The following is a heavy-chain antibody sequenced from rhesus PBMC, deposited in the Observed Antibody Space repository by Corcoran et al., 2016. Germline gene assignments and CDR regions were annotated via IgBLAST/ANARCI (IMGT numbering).Heavy chain of an antibody. Sequence: QVQLQESGPGLVKHSETLSLTCAVSGGSISDYDYWNWIRQPPGKGLEWIGNIYGNSASTYSTPSLTSRVTISKATSKIQFFLRLSSVTAADTAVYYCARDPPFTVVVARFDYWGQGVLVTVSS. J-gene: IGHJ4*01. CDR2: IYGNSAST. V-gene: IGHV4S9*01. CDR1: GGSISDYDY. D-gene: IGHD3-16*01. CDR3: ARDPPFTVVVARFDY.